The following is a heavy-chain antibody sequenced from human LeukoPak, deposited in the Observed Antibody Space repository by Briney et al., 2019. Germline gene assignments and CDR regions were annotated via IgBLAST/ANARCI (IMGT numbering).Heavy chain of an antibody. J-gene: IGHJ4*02. D-gene: IGHD5-24*01. CDR2: IYYSGST. V-gene: IGHV4-59*01. CDR3: ARGGRGGYNYLDY. CDR1: GGSISSYY. Sequence: SETLSLTCTVSGGSISSYYWSWIRQPPGKGLEWIGYIYYSGSTNYNPSLKSRVTISVDTSKNQFSLKLSSVTAADTAVYYCARGGRGGYNYLDYWGQGTLVTVSS.